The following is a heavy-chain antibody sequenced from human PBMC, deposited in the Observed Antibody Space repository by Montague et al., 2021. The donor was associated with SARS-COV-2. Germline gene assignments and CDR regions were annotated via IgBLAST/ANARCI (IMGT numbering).Heavy chain of an antibody. CDR1: GFTYSSYS. CDR2: ISSSSSYI. D-gene: IGHD3-10*01. CDR3: ARERTVVIITGYYYYGVDV. V-gene: IGHV3-21*01. J-gene: IGHJ6*02. Sequence: SLSLSCAASGFTYSSYSMTWVRQAPGKGLEWVSSISSSSSYIYYADSVKGRFTISRDNAKNSLYLQMNSLRAEDTAVYFCARERTVVIITGYYYYGVDVWGQGTTVTVSS.